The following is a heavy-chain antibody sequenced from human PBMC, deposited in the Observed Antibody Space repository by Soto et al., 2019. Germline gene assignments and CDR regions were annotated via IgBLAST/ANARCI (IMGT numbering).Heavy chain of an antibody. CDR2: INAGNGNT. CDR1: GYTFTSYA. V-gene: IGHV1-3*01. Sequence: GASVKVSCKASGYTFTSYAMHWVRQAPGQRLEWMGWINAGNGNTKYSQKFQGRVTITRDTSASTAYMELSSLRSEDTAVYYCARDALSSLLWFGESYLDAHSNWFDPWGQGTLVTVSS. CDR3: ARDALSSLLWFGESYLDAHSNWFDP. J-gene: IGHJ5*02. D-gene: IGHD3-10*01.